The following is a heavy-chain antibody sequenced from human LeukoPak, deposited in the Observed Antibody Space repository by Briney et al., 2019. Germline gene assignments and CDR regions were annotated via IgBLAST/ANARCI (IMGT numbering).Heavy chain of an antibody. V-gene: IGHV1-2*02. CDR1: GYTFTGYY. D-gene: IGHD1-26*01. Sequence: ASVKVSCKASGYTFTGYYMHWVRQAPGQGLEWMGWINPNSGGTNYAQKFQGRVTMTRDTSISTAYMELSRLRSDDTAVYYCARTRSYYESDYYMDVWGKGTTVTVSS. CDR2: INPNSGGT. CDR3: ARTRSYYESDYYMDV. J-gene: IGHJ6*03.